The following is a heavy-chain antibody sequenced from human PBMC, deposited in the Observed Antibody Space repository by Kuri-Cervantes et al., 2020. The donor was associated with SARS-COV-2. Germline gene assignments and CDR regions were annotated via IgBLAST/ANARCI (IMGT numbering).Heavy chain of an antibody. V-gene: IGHV1-46*01. CDR1: GYTFTSYY. J-gene: IGHJ4*02. CDR2: INPSGGST. CDR3: VRHTDDYMGPGDRWAGGTVIT. D-gene: IGHD4-11*01. Sequence: ASVKVSCKASGYTFTSYYMHWVRQAPGQGLEWMGIINPSGGSTSYAQKFQGRVTMTRDTSKKQFSLKLSSLTAADTALYYCVRHTDDYMGPGDRWAGGTVITWGQGALVTVSS.